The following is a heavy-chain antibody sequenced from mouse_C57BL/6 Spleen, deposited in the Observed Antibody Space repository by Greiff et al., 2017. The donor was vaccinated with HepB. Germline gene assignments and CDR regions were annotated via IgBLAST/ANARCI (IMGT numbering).Heavy chain of an antibody. CDR3: ARDDGYYDAMDY. J-gene: IGHJ4*01. V-gene: IGHV5-9*01. Sequence: EVMLVESGGGLVKPGGSLKLSCAASGFTFSSYTMSWVRQTPEKRLEWVATISGGGGNTYYPDSVKGRFTISRDNAKNTLYLQMSSLRSEDTALYYCARDDGYYDAMDYWGQGTSVTVSS. CDR1: GFTFSSYT. CDR2: ISGGGGNT. D-gene: IGHD2-3*01.